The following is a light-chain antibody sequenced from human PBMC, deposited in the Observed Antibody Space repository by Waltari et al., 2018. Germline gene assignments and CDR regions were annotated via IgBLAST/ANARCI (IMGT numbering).Light chain of an antibody. CDR3: CSYAGNYVWV. V-gene: IGLV2-23*02. CDR1: SSCLGWYAI. CDR2: DVS. J-gene: IGLJ3*02. Sequence: QSALTQPAAVSGSPGESVTISCICASSCLGWYAIVSWYQQHPGQAPKLVISDVSQRPSGVSDRFSGSKSGDTASLTISGLQFEDEADYYCCSYAGNYVWVFGGGTRLTVL.